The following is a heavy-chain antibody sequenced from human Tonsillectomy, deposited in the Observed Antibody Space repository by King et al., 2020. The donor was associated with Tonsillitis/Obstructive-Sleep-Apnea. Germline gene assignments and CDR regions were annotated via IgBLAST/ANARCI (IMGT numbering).Heavy chain of an antibody. CDR3: ARLLATGTPENGFHP. CDR1: GGSISSYY. CDR2: IYHSGST. D-gene: IGHD1-1*01. Sequence: VQLQESGPGLVRPSETLSLICTVSGGSISSYYWSWIRQPPGKGLEWIGCIYHSGSTNYNPSLKSRLTLSIDTSKHQFSLKLCSVTDADTAVYYCARLLATGTPENGFHPWGQGTLVTVSS. J-gene: IGHJ5*02. V-gene: IGHV4-59*08.